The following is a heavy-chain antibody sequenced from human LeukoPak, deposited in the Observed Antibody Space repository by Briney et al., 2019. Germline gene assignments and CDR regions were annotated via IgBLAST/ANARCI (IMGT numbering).Heavy chain of an antibody. CDR2: INSDGSST. D-gene: IGHD5-12*01. J-gene: IGHJ6*04. CDR3: ARDKVATNTMDV. V-gene: IGHV3-74*01. Sequence: GGSLRLSCAASGFTFSSYAMHWVRQAPGKGLVWVSRINSDGSSTSYADSVKGRFTISRDNAKNTLYLQMNSLRAEDTAVYYCARDKVATNTMDVWGKGTTVTISS. CDR1: GFTFSSYA.